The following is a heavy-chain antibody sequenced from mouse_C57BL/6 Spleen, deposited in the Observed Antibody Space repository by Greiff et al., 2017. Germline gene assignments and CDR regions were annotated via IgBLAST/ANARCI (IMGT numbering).Heavy chain of an antibody. V-gene: IGHV7-3*01. D-gene: IGHD3-2*02. CDR1: GFTFTDYY. Sequence: EVKVEESGGGLVQPGGSLSLSCAASGFTFTDYYMSWVRQPPGKALEWLGFIRNKANGYTTEYSASVKGRFTISRDNSQSILYLQMNALRAEDSATYYRASQTAQARGWFAYWGQGTLVTVSA. CDR2: IRNKANGYTT. J-gene: IGHJ3*01. CDR3: ASQTAQARGWFAY.